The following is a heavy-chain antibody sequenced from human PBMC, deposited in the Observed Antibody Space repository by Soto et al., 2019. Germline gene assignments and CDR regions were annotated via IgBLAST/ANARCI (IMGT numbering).Heavy chain of an antibody. D-gene: IGHD2-15*01. Sequence: QVQLVQSGAEVKKPGASVKVSCKASGYTFTSYGISWVRQAPGQGLEWMGWISAYNGNTNYAQKLQGRVTMTTDTSTSTAYMELRSLRSDDTAVYYCVRDGGRDCSGGSCYYYYGMDVWGQGTTVTVSS. J-gene: IGHJ6*02. CDR1: GYTFTSYG. V-gene: IGHV1-18*01. CDR3: VRDGGRDCSGGSCYYYYGMDV. CDR2: ISAYNGNT.